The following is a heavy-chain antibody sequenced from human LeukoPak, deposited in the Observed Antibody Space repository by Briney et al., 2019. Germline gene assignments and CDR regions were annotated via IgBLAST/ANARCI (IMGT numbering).Heavy chain of an antibody. CDR1: GFTFSTYG. D-gene: IGHD3-22*01. J-gene: IGHJ4*02. CDR2: IGYDGSEI. Sequence: GGSLRLSCARSGFTFSTYGMHWVRQAPGKGLEWVAFIGYDGSEIHYADSVKGRFTISRDNSKNTVHLQMGGLRGEDTAVYYCAKRGKDSPGYYNYFDSWGQGTLVTVSS. CDR3: AKRGKDSPGYYNYFDS. V-gene: IGHV3-30*02.